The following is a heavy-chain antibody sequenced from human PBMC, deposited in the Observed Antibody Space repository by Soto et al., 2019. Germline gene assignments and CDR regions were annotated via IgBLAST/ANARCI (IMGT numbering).Heavy chain of an antibody. CDR3: ARLFGSWDFLGIFDGFDI. Sequence: QVQLQESGPGLVQPSQTLSLACTVSGGSITTVGNYWSWIRQFPGKGLEWIGHISYSGSTNSNPYLRGPISMSVNTAKNQFPLELGFVTGAEPGVFLCARLFGSWDFLGIFDGFDILGQGTVVTVSS. CDR2: ISYSGST. D-gene: IGHD3-3*01. J-gene: IGHJ3*02. CDR1: GGSITTVGNY. V-gene: IGHV4-31*01.